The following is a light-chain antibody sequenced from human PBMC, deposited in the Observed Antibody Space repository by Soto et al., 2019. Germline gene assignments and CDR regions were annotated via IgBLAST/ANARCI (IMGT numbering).Light chain of an antibody. CDR1: SSDIDGFNY. Sequence: QSALTQPPSASGSPGQSVTISCTGASSDIDGFNYVSWYQQHPGKAPKLMIYEVIKRPSGVPDRFSGSRSGNTASLTVSGLQAEEEANYYCSSDAGSNNFGVFGGGTKLTLL. CDR2: EVI. CDR3: SSDAGSNNFGV. V-gene: IGLV2-8*01. J-gene: IGLJ2*01.